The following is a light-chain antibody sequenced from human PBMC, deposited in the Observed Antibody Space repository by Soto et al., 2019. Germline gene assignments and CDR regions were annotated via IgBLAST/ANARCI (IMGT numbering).Light chain of an antibody. V-gene: IGKV1-8*01. J-gene: IGKJ1*01. CDR1: QGISSY. CDR3: QQYYSYRWT. Sequence: AIRMTQSPSSFSASTGDRVTITCRASQGISSYLAWYQQKQGKAPKLLIYAASTLQSGVPSRFSGSGSGTDFTLTISCLQSEDFATYYCQQYYSYRWTFGQGTKVEIK. CDR2: AAS.